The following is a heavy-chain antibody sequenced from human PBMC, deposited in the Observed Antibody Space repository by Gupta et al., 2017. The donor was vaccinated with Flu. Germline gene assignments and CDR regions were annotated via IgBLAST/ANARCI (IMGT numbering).Heavy chain of an antibody. J-gene: IGHJ1*01. V-gene: IGHV4-39*01. CDR1: GDSITRNNYL. D-gene: IGHD1-1*01. CDR3: ARRNMDGKKVDN. CDR2: ADYSGNN. Sequence: VAGDSITRNNYLWGWISQTAGKGLEWSGHADYSGNNLDSPSSKSRATMSVDTSKKKFSLKLNSGTAADTAVYYGARRNMDGKKVDNGGHGTFVTVSS.